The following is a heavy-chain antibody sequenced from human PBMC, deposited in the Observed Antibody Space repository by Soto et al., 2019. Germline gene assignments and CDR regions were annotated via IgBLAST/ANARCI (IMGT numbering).Heavy chain of an antibody. V-gene: IGHV4-31*11. J-gene: IGHJ4*02. CDR2: IYYSGST. D-gene: IGHD3-9*01. CDR1: GASLARGGFY. Sequence: QVQLQESGPGVVKPSQTLSLTCAVSGASLARGGFYWIWIRQYPGKGLEWIGGIYYSGSTRYNPFLKSRITISVDTSKNQFSLELSSVTAADTALYYCATYYDILTGPMGPLHYWGQGILVTVSS. CDR3: ATYYDILTGPMGPLHY.